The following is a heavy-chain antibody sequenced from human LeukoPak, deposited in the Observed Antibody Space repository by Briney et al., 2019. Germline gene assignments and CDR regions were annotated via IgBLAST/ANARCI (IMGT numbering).Heavy chain of an antibody. CDR3: ARGQELDDGVFDS. CDR2: LRSNGDTA. J-gene: IGHJ4*02. V-gene: IGHV3-23*01. D-gene: IGHD1-1*01. Sequence: GGSLRLSCAASGFTFSSFAMTWVRQAPGTGLEWVSTLRSNGDTAYNADSVKGRFTISRDNSKNTVYLQMNILRVEDAAIYYCARGQELDDGVFDSWGQGTLVTVSA. CDR1: GFTFSSFA.